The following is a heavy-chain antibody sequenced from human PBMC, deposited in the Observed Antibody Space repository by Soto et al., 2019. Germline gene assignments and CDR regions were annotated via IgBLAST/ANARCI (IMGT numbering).Heavy chain of an antibody. D-gene: IGHD6-13*01. V-gene: IGHV5-51*01. J-gene: IGHJ6*02. Sequence: PGESLKISCKASGHSFTDYWISWVRQMPGKGLERMGIIYPGDSDTRYSPSFQGQVTVSADKSISTAYLQWSSLKASDTAMYYCARTSAAGKYYYGMDVWGQGTTVTVSS. CDR1: GHSFTDYW. CDR2: IYPGDSDT. CDR3: ARTSAAGKYYYGMDV.